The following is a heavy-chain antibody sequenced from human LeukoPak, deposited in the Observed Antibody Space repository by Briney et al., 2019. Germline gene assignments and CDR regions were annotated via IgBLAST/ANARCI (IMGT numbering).Heavy chain of an antibody. CDR3: AREPLGIVARGYY. D-gene: IGHD5-12*01. CDR1: GFTFSSYS. V-gene: IGHV3-21*01. CDR2: ISSSSSYI. Sequence: PGGSLRLSCAASGFTFSSYSMNWVRQAPGKGLEWVSSISSSSSYIYYADSVKGRFTISRDNAKNSLYLQMNSLRAEDTAVYYCAREPLGIVARGYYWGQGTLVTVSS. J-gene: IGHJ4*02.